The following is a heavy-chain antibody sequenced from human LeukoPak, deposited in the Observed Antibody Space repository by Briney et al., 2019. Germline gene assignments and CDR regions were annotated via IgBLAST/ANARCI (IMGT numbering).Heavy chain of an antibody. CDR3: ARDLGADGYNLRNWFDP. V-gene: IGHV4-31*03. CDR2: ISYSGST. D-gene: IGHD5-24*01. Sequence: SQTLSLTCTVSGGSISSGAYYWSWIRQHPGKGLERIGYISYSGSTYYNPSLKSRVTISVDMSKNQFSLKLSSVTAADTAVYYCARDLGADGYNLRNWFDPWGQGTLVTVSS. J-gene: IGHJ5*02. CDR1: GGSISSGAYY.